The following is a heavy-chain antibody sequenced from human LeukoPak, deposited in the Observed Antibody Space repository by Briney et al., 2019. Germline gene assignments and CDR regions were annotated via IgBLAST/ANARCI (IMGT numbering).Heavy chain of an antibody. CDR1: GFTFTNFA. CDR2: ITGNGGRA. Sequence: GGSLRLSCAASGFTFTNFAMNWVRQAPGKGLEWVSSITGNGGRAYYADSVKGRFTISRDNSMNTLHLQMNSLRAEDTAVYXXXXXXXXXXXGFYFXYWGQGALVTVSS. V-gene: IGHV3-23*01. J-gene: IGHJ4*02. CDR3: XXXXXXXXXGFYFXY.